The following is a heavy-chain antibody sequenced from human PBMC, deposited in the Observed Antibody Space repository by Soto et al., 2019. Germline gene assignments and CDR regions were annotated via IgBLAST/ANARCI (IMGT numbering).Heavy chain of an antibody. J-gene: IGHJ6*02. CDR1: GYIFTSYY. V-gene: IGHV1-46*03. CDR3: ARQGIVSAQQLENYYYYGMDV. Sequence: ASVKVSCKASGYIFTSYYIHWVRQAPGQGLEWMGIINPSGGSTSYAQKFQGRVTMTRDTSTSTVYMELSSLRSEDTAVYYCARQGIVSAQQLENYYYYGMDVWGQGTTVTVSS. CDR2: INPSGGST. D-gene: IGHD6-13*01.